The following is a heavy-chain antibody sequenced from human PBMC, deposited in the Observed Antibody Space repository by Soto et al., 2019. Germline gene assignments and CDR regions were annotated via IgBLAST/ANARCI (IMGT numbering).Heavy chain of an antibody. CDR1: GFTFSSYA. V-gene: IGHV3-23*01. CDR2: ISGSGGST. D-gene: IGHD2-15*01. J-gene: IGHJ4*02. Sequence: EVQLLESGGGLVQPGGSLRLSCAASGFTFSSYAMSWVRQAPGKGLAWVSAISGSGGSTYYADSVKGRFTISRDNSKNTLDLQMNSLRAEDTAVYYCAKDMRCSGGSCYTYYFDYWGQGTLVTVSS. CDR3: AKDMRCSGGSCYTYYFDY.